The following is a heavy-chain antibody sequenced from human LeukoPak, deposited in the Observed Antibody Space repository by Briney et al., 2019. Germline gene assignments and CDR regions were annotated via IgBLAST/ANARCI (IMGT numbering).Heavy chain of an antibody. V-gene: IGHV3-48*03. CDR3: ARDLSGVTGYTYGRGIDY. D-gene: IGHD5-18*01. J-gene: IGHJ4*02. CDR2: ISSSGSTI. Sequence: PGGSLRLSCAASGFTFSSYEMNWVRQAPGKGLEWVSYISSSGSTIYYADSVKGRFTISRDNAKTSLYLQMNSLRAKDTAVYYCARDLSGVTGYTYGRGIDYWGQGTLVTVSS. CDR1: GFTFSSYE.